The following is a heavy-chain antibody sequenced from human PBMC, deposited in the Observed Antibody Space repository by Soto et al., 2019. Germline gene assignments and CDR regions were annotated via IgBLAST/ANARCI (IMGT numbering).Heavy chain of an antibody. CDR1: GFSLSNYW. Sequence: EVQLVESGGVSVQPGGSLRLSCAASGFSLSNYWMHWVRQAPGKGLVWVSRINIDGSTTTYADSVKGRFTISRDNAKNILYLKMNSLRDEDTAVYYCVRIRRGDGYTFGYWGQGTLVTVSS. J-gene: IGHJ4*02. CDR2: INIDGSTT. CDR3: VRIRRGDGYTFGY. V-gene: IGHV3-74*01. D-gene: IGHD5-12*01.